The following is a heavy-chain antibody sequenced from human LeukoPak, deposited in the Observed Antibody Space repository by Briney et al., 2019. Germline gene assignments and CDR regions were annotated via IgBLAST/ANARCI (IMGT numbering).Heavy chain of an antibody. D-gene: IGHD1-26*01. J-gene: IGHJ4*02. CDR2: IYYSGST. V-gene: IGHV4-59*01. CDR3: ARVVGATVDY. CDR1: GGSISSYY. Sequence: SQTLSLTCTVSGGSISSYYWSWIRQPPGKGLERIGYIYYSGSTNYNPSLKSRVTISVDTSKNQFSLKLSSVTAADTAVYYYARVVGATVDYWGQGTLVTVSS.